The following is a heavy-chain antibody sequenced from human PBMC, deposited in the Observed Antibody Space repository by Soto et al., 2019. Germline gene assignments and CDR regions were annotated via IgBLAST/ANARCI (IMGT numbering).Heavy chain of an antibody. CDR2: IRSKTDGGTT. V-gene: IGHV3-15*01. CDR1: GFTFSNAW. CDR3: TALDFVLRFLEWLDY. J-gene: IGHJ4*02. D-gene: IGHD3-3*01. Sequence: GGSLRLSCAASGFTFSNAWMSWVRQAPGKGLEWVGRIRSKTDGGTTDYAAPVKGRFTISRDDSKNTLYLQMNSLKTEDTAVYYCTALDFVLRFLEWLDYWGQGTLVTVSS.